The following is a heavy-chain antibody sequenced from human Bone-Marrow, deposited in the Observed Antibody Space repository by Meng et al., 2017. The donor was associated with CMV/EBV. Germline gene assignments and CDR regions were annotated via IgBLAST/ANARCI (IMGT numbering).Heavy chain of an antibody. CDR3: ARSSGWSRFDY. CDR2: INPNTDT. Sequence: GQLVQSGAEVKKPGAACKDPRNASGYTLHDYYIHRVRQAPGQWLEWMGWINPNTDTNYAHNFQGRVTMTRDRSINTAYMELSRLTSGDTAVYYCARSSGWSRFDYWGQGTLVTVSS. V-gene: IGHV1-2*07. J-gene: IGHJ4*02. CDR1: GYTLHDYY. D-gene: IGHD6-19*01.